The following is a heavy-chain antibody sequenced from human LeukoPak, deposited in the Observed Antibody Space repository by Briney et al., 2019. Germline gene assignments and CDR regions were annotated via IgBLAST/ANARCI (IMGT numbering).Heavy chain of an antibody. Sequence: PSETLSLTCAVSGDSISSCHYWGWLRQPPGKGLECIGSIYYSGSTYYDPSLKSRFTISVDTSKNQFSLKVSSVTAADTALYYCAIVLYFLDYWGQGTLVTVSS. D-gene: IGHD1-26*01. CDR3: AIVLYFLDY. J-gene: IGHJ4*02. CDR1: GDSISSCHY. V-gene: IGHV4-38-2*01. CDR2: IYYSGST.